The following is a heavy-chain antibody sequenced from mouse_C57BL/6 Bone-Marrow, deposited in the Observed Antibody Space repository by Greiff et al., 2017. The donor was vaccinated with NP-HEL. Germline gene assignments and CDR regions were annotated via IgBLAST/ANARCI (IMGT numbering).Heavy chain of an antibody. Sequence: DVQLQESGGGLVQPKGSLKLSCAASGFTFTTYAMHWVRQAPGKGLEWVARIRSKSSNYATYYADSVKDRFTISRDDSPSMLYQQMISLKTGDTAMYYCVRDKEGYAMDYWGQGTSVTVSS. CDR2: IRSKSSNYAT. J-gene: IGHJ4*01. CDR1: GFTFTTYA. V-gene: IGHV10-3*01. CDR3: VRDKEGYAMDY.